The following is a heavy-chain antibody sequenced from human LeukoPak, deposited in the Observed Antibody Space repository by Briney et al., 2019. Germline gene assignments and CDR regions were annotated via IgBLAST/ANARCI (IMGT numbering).Heavy chain of an antibody. CDR2: IYPGDSDT. CDR1: GYSFTSYW. D-gene: IGHD6-13*01. CDR3: AGRGGGIAAAGIEFDF. V-gene: IGHV5-51*01. Sequence: RGESLKISCKWSGYSFTSYWIGWVRQMPGKCLEWMGIIYPGDSDTRYSPSFQGQVTISADKSISTAYLQWSSLKASDTAMYYCAGRGGGIAAAGIEFDFWGQGTLVTVSS. J-gene: IGHJ4*02.